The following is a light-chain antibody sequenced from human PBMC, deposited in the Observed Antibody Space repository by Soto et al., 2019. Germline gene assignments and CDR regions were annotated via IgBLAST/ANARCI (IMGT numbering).Light chain of an antibody. CDR2: VAS. J-gene: IGKJ1*01. Sequence: VMTQSPATLSVSPGERATLSCRASQSVSSNLAWYQQKPGQAPRLLIYVASTRATGIPARFSGTGSGTDFTLTVSSLQSEDFAVYYCQQYDSWPQTFGQGTKV. CDR3: QQYDSWPQT. V-gene: IGKV3-15*01. CDR1: QSVSSN.